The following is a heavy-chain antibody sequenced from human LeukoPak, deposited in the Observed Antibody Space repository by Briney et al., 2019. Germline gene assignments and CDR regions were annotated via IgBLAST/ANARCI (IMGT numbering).Heavy chain of an antibody. D-gene: IGHD3-22*01. CDR1: GFTFDDYA. J-gene: IGHJ4*02. CDR2: ISWNSGSI. V-gene: IGHV3-9*01. Sequence: GGSLRLSCAASGFTFDDYAMHWVRQAPGKGLEWVSGISWNSGSIGYADSVKGRFTISRDNAKNSLYLQMNSLRDEDTAVYYCATTDSSGYFGCWGQGTLVTVSS. CDR3: ATTDSSGYFGC.